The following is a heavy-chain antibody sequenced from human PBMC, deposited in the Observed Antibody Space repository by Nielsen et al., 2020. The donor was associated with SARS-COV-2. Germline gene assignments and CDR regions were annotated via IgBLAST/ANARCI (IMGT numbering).Heavy chain of an antibody. J-gene: IGHJ6*03. V-gene: IGHV1-69*13. CDR3: ARVPYYYGSGTSRTYVTYYYYYMDV. D-gene: IGHD3-10*01. CDR2: IIPIFGTA. CDR1: GYTFTSYG. Sequence: SVKVSCKASGYTFTSYGISWVRQATGQGLEWMGGIIPIFGTANYAQKFQGRVTITADESTSTAYMELSSLRSEDTAVYYCARVPYYYGSGTSRTYVTYYYYYMDVWGKGTTVTVSS.